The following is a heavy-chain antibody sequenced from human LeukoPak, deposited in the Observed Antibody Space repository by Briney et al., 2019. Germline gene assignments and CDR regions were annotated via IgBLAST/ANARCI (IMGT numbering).Heavy chain of an antibody. D-gene: IGHD3-22*01. J-gene: IGHJ4*02. Sequence: GGSLRLSCAASGFTFSSYAMHWVRQAPGKGLEWVAVISYDGSNKYYADSVKGRFTISRDNSKNTLYLQMNSLRAEDTAVYYCARDRDDSSGLLDYWGQGTLVTVSS. CDR1: GFTFSSYA. V-gene: IGHV3-30-3*01. CDR3: ARDRDDSSGLLDY. CDR2: ISYDGSNK.